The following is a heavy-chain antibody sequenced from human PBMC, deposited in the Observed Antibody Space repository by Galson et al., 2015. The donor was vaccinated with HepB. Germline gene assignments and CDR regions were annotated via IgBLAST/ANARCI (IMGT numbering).Heavy chain of an antibody. CDR3: ARGHRSYYDYIWGSYRPNWFDP. CDR2: ISSSSSTI. CDR1: GFTFSSYS. J-gene: IGHJ5*02. D-gene: IGHD3-16*02. V-gene: IGHV3-48*01. Sequence: LRLSCAASGFTFSSYSMNWVRQAPGKGLEWVSYISSSSSTIYYADSVKGRFTISRDNAKNSLYLQMNSLRAEDTAVYYCARGHRSYYDYIWGSYRPNWFDPWGQGTLVTVSS.